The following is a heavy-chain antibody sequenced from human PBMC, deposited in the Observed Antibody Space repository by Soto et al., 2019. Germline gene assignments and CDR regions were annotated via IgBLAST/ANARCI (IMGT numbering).Heavy chain of an antibody. V-gene: IGHV2-5*02. Sequence: QITLKESGPTLVKPTQTLTLTCTFSGFSLSTSGVGVGWIRQPPGKALEWLALIYWDDAKRYTPSLKSRLTITKDTSKNQVVLTMTNMDPVDTATYSGAHSTTVTTFDYWGQGTLVTVSS. D-gene: IGHD4-17*01. CDR1: GFSLSTSGVG. J-gene: IGHJ4*02. CDR3: AHSTTVTTFDY. CDR2: IYWDDAK.